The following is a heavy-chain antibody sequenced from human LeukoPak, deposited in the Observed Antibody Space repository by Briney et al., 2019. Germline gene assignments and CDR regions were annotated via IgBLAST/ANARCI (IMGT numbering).Heavy chain of an antibody. D-gene: IGHD3/OR15-3a*01. Sequence: GGSLRLSCAASGFTFSSYAMSWVRQAPGKGLEWVSAISGSGDITYYADSVKGRFTISRDNSKNTLYLQMNSLRAEDTAVYYCARTRTDFVGYYFDYWGQGTLVTVSS. CDR2: ISGSGDIT. V-gene: IGHV3-23*01. CDR1: GFTFSSYA. J-gene: IGHJ4*02. CDR3: ARTRTDFVGYYFDY.